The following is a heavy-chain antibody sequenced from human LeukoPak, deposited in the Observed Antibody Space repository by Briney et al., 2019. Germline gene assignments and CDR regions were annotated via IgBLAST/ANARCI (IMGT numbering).Heavy chain of an antibody. D-gene: IGHD2-21*02. CDR1: GGSFSDYF. CDR2: IDDGGNT. CDR3: ARFSRITWGDWGDPFDI. J-gene: IGHJ3*02. Sequence: SETPSLTCSVYGGSFSDYFCSWIRQSPGKGLEWIGEIDDGGNTNYNPSLMSRVIVSMEKSKKQFSLVMRSVAAADTAVYYCARFSRITWGDWGDPFDIWGQGTTVIVSS. V-gene: IGHV4-34*01.